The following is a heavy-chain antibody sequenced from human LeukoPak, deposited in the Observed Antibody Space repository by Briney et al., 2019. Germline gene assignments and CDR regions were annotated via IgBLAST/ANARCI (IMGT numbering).Heavy chain of an antibody. Sequence: SETLSLTCTVSGYSINSGYYWGWIRQPPGKGLEWIGNIYHSGKTYYNPSLKSRVVILVDTSKNQFSLKLSSVTAADTAVYYCAREGGSGSPDYWGQGTLVTVSS. CDR2: IYHSGKT. CDR3: AREGGSGSPDY. V-gene: IGHV4-38-2*02. J-gene: IGHJ4*02. D-gene: IGHD1-26*01. CDR1: GYSINSGYY.